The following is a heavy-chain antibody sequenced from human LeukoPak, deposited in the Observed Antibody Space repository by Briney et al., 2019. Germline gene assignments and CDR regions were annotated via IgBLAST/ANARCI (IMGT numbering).Heavy chain of an antibody. CDR2: IYYSGST. CDR1: GFTFSSYA. J-gene: IGHJ6*02. V-gene: IGHV4-59*01. CDR3: ASAPDYYYYGMDV. Sequence: GSLRLSCAASGFTFSSYAMSWIRQPPGKGLEWIGYIYYSGSTNYNPSLKSRVTISVDTSKNQFSLKLSSVTAADTAVYYCASAPDYYYYGMDVWGQGTTVTVSS.